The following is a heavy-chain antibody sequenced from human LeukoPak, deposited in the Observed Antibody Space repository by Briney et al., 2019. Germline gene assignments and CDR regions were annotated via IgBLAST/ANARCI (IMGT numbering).Heavy chain of an antibody. CDR3: ASYPYGSGSYHF. CDR2: IKHSGST. Sequence: PSETLSLTCAVYGGSFSGYYWSWVRQPPGKGLEWIGEIKHSGSTNYNPSLKSRVTISVDTSKNQFSLKLSSVTAADTAVYYCASYPYGSGSYHFWGQGTLVTVSS. D-gene: IGHD3-10*01. J-gene: IGHJ4*02. CDR1: GGSFSGYY. V-gene: IGHV4-34*01.